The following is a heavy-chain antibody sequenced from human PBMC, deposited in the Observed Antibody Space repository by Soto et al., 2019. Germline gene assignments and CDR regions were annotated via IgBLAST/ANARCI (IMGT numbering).Heavy chain of an antibody. CDR2: IRSKAYGGTT. V-gene: IGHV3-49*03. Sequence: GGSLRLSCTASGFTFGDYAMSWFRQAPGKGLEWVGFIRSKAYGGTTEYAASVKGRFTISRDDSKSIAYLQMNSLKTEDTAVYYCTRDRRPNYDFWSGYGYWGQGTLVTVSS. D-gene: IGHD3-3*01. CDR3: TRDRRPNYDFWSGYGY. J-gene: IGHJ4*02. CDR1: GFTFGDYA.